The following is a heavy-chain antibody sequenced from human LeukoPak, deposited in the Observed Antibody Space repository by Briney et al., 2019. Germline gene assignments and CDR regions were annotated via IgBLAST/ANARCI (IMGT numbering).Heavy chain of an antibody. D-gene: IGHD6-6*01. CDR2: ISYDGSNK. Sequence: GGSLRLSCAASGFTFSSYAMHWVRQAPGKGLEWVAVISYDGSNKYYADSVKGRFTISRDNSKNTLYLQMNSLRAEDTAVYYCARSEIAARPSGDYWGQGTLVTVSS. J-gene: IGHJ4*02. CDR3: ARSEIAARPSGDY. V-gene: IGHV3-30-3*01. CDR1: GFTFSSYA.